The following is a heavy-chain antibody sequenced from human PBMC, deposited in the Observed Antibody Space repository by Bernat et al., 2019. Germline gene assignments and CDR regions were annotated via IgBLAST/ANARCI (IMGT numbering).Heavy chain of an antibody. D-gene: IGHD2-8*02. J-gene: IGHJ4*02. CDR2: IWYDGSNK. CDR1: GFTFSSYG. CDR3: AREYCTGGVCSSFDY. V-gene: IGHV3-33*01. Sequence: QVQLVVSGGGVVQPGRSLRLSCAASGFTFSSYGMHWVRLAPGKRLEWVAGIWYDGSNKYYAEAVKGRFTISGDNSKNTLYLQMTSLRAEDTAVYYCAREYCTGGVCSSFDYWGQGTLVTVSS.